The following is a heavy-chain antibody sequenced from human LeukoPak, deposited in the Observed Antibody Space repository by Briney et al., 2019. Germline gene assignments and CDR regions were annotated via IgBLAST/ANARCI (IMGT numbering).Heavy chain of an antibody. D-gene: IGHD2-15*01. V-gene: IGHV3-23*01. CDR3: AKGRGYCSGGSCYSGFDY. J-gene: IGHJ4*02. CDR2: ITGSGGAT. Sequence: GGSLRLSCAASGFTFSGYAMSWVRQAPGKGLEWVSTITGSGGATYYADSVKGRFTISRDNSKNTLYLQMNSLRAEDKAVYYCAKGRGYCSGGSCYSGFDYWGRGTLVTVSS. CDR1: GFTFSGYA.